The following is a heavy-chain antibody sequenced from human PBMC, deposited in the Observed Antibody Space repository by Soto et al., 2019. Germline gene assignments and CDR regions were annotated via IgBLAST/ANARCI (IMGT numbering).Heavy chain of an antibody. CDR3: ARRGWGSSSFFDY. J-gene: IGHJ4*02. Sequence: SETLSLTCTVSGASITSLYYYWGWIRQPPGKGLEWIGGSYHSGSTYYAPSLMSRVAMSVDTSKNQFSLKLNSVTAADTAVYYCARRGWGSSSFFDYWGQGTLVTVSS. CDR1: GASITSLYYY. CDR2: SYHSGST. D-gene: IGHD6-6*01. V-gene: IGHV4-39*01.